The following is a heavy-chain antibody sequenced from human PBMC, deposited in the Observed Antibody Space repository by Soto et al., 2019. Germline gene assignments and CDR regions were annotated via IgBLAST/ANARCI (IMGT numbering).Heavy chain of an antibody. CDR3: AKDPRAAAGNDDY. CDR1: GFTFISYG. J-gene: IGHJ4*02. V-gene: IGHV3-30*18. D-gene: IGHD6-13*01. CDR2: ISYEESNK. Sequence: GGSLRLSCAASGFTFISYGMHWVRQAPGKGLEWVAVISYEESNKYYAYSVKGLFTIARDNSKNTLYLQMNSLRAEDTAVYYCAKDPRAAAGNDDYWGQGTLVTVSS.